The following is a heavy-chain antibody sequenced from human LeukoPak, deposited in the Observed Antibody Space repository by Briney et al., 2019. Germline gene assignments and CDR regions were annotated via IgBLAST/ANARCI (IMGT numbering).Heavy chain of an antibody. J-gene: IGHJ4*02. V-gene: IGHV4-59*01. Sequence: SETLSLTCTVSGGSISSYYWSWIRQPPGKGLEWIGYIYYSGSTNYNPSLKSRVTISVDTSKNQFSLKLSSMTAADTAVYYCARAPGPYDSSDHPFDYWGQGTLVTVSS. CDR2: IYYSGST. CDR3: ARAPGPYDSSDHPFDY. D-gene: IGHD3-22*01. CDR1: GGSISSYY.